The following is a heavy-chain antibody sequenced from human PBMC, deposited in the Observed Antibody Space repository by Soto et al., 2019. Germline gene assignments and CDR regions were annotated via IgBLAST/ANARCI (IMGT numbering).Heavy chain of an antibody. Sequence: ASVKVSCKASGYTFTSYDINWVRQATGQGLEWMGWMNPNRGNTGYAQKFQGRVTMTRNTSISTAYMELSSLRSEDTAVYYCARVLGGYDFWSGYYPDYYYYYMDVWGKGTTVTVSS. CDR2: MNPNRGNT. J-gene: IGHJ6*03. CDR3: ARVLGGYDFWSGYYPDYYYYYMDV. D-gene: IGHD3-3*01. V-gene: IGHV1-8*01. CDR1: GYTFTSYD.